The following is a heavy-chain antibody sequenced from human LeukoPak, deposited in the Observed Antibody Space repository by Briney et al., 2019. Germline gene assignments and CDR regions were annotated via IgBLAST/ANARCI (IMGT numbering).Heavy chain of an antibody. D-gene: IGHD3-10*01. CDR1: GFTFSSYA. CDR3: AKELYGSGSYLVLDFDY. Sequence: GGSLRLSCAASGFTFSSYAMSWVRQAPGKGLEWVSAISGSGGSTYYADSVKGRLTISRDNSKNTLYLQMNSLRAEGTAVYYCAKELYGSGSYLVLDFDYWGQGTLVTVSS. V-gene: IGHV3-23*01. J-gene: IGHJ4*02. CDR2: ISGSGGST.